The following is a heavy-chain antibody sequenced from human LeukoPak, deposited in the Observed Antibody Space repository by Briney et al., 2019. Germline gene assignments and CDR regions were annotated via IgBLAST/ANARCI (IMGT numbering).Heavy chain of an antibody. CDR2: ISYNGVNK. J-gene: IGHJ4*02. D-gene: IGHD3-3*01. CDR3: AKRYDSPDY. CDR1: GFTFSDYA. V-gene: IGHV3-30-3*01. Sequence: GRSLTLSCAASGFTFSDYAMHWVRQAPGKGLEWVTLISYNGVNKYYADSVKGRFTISRDNSKNTLYLQMDSLRAEDTAVYYCAKRYDSPDYWGQGTLVTVSS.